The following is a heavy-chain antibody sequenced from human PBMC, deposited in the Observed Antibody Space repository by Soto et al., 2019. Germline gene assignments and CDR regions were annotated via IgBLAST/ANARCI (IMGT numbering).Heavy chain of an antibody. D-gene: IGHD1-1*01. V-gene: IGHV4-31*03. J-gene: IGHJ6*02. CDR3: ARGNWDVDYYGMDV. Sequence: SEALSLTCTVSGGSILSGGYYWSWIRQHPGKGLEWIGYIYYSGSTYYSPSLKSRVTISVDTSKNQFSLKLSSVTAADTAVYYCARGNWDVDYYGMDVWGQGTTVTVSS. CDR2: IYYSGST. CDR1: GGSILSGGYY.